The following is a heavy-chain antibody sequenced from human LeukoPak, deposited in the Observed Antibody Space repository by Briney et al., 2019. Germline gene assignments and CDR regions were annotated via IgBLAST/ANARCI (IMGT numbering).Heavy chain of an antibody. CDR3: ATGLVAH. Sequence: GSLRLSCAASRITFSNYTMNWFRQAPGKGLEWVSTISGSSSRIYYTDSVEGRFTVSRDSAKNSLHLQMTSLRVEDTAIYYCATGLVAHWGQGTLVTVSS. J-gene: IGHJ4*02. V-gene: IGHV3-21*06. CDR2: ISGSSSRI. CDR1: RITFSNYT. D-gene: IGHD6-6*01.